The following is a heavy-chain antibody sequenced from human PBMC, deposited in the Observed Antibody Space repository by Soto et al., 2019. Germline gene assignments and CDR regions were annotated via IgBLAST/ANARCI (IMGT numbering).Heavy chain of an antibody. J-gene: IGHJ6*02. D-gene: IGHD2-2*02. CDR1: GFTFSSYA. CDR3: AKDPPPTPEGSVAVPAAIFSDV. Sequence: GGSLRLSCAASGFTFSSYAMSWVRQAPGKGLEWVSAISGSGGSTYYADSVKGRFTISRDNSKNTLYLQMNSLRAEDTAVYYCAKDPPPTPEGSVAVPAAIFSDVWGQGTTVTVSS. CDR2: ISGSGGST. V-gene: IGHV3-23*01.